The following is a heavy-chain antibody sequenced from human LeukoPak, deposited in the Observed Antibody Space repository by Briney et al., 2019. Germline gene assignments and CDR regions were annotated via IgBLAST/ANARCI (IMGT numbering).Heavy chain of an antibody. CDR1: GGSITTYQ. D-gene: IGHD6-19*01. J-gene: IGHJ4*02. Sequence: PSETLSLTCTVSGGSITTYQWTWIRQPAGKGLEWIGLIYTSGNTNYNPSLKSRVTMSVDTSKNQFFLKLSSVTAADTAVYYCARVRGGTGWDFDYWGQGTLVTVSS. V-gene: IGHV4-4*07. CDR3: ARVRGGTGWDFDY. CDR2: IYTSGNT.